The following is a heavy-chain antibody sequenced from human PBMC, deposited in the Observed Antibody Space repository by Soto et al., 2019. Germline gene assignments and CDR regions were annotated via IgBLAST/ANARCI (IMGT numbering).Heavy chain of an antibody. Sequence: GGSLRLSCAASAFTFSSYEMNWVRQAPGKGLEWVSYISSSGSTIYYADSVKGRFTISRDNAKNSLYLQMNSLRAEDTAVYYCAREVGLQALPNWFDPWGQGTLVTVSS. CDR2: ISSSGSTI. D-gene: IGHD4-4*01. CDR1: AFTFSSYE. CDR3: AREVGLQALPNWFDP. V-gene: IGHV3-48*03. J-gene: IGHJ5*02.